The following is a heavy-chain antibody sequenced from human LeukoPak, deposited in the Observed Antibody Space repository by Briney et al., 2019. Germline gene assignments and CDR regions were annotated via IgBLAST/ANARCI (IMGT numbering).Heavy chain of an antibody. CDR3: ARRSTTVTTGYYYFYMDV. Sequence: SETLSPTCTVSGGSINSRSYYWGWIRQPPGKGLEWIGSVYYGGTTYYNPSLKSRVTISEDTSKNQFSLKLSSVTAADTAVYYCARRSTTVTTGYYYFYMDVWGKGTTVTVSS. D-gene: IGHD4-17*01. J-gene: IGHJ6*03. CDR1: GGSINSRSYY. V-gene: IGHV4-39*01. CDR2: VYYGGTT.